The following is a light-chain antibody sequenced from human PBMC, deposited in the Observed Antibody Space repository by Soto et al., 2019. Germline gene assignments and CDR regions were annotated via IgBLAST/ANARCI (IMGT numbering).Light chain of an antibody. Sequence: SVLTQPASVSGSPGQSITISCTGTSSDVGGYNYVSWYQQHPGKAPKLMIYDVSNRPSGVSNRFSGSKSGNTASLTISGLQAEDEADYYCNSYTSSSLYVFGTGTKVTV. V-gene: IGLV2-14*01. CDR2: DVS. CDR1: SSDVGGYNY. J-gene: IGLJ1*01. CDR3: NSYTSSSLYV.